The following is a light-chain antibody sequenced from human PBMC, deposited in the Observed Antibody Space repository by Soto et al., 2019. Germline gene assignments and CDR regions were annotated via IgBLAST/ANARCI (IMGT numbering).Light chain of an antibody. Sequence: QSVLTQPPSVSGAPGQRVTISCTGSSSNIGAGYDVHWYQQLPGVAPKLLIYANNNRPSGVPDRFSGSKSGTSASLAITGLQAEYEADYYCQSYDRSLNRVFGGGTKLTVL. J-gene: IGLJ3*02. V-gene: IGLV1-40*01. CDR3: QSYDRSLNRV. CDR1: SSNIGAGYD. CDR2: ANN.